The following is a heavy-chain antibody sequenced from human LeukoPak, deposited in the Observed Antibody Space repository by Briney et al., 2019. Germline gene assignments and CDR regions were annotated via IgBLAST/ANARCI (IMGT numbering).Heavy chain of an antibody. J-gene: IGHJ4*02. CDR3: ASFSITMIPEDY. D-gene: IGHD3-22*01. CDR2: ISSSSSTI. Sequence: SYISSSSSTIYYADSVKGRFTISRDNAKNSLYLQMNSLRAEDTAVYYCASFSITMIPEDYWGQGTLVTVSS. V-gene: IGHV3-48*01.